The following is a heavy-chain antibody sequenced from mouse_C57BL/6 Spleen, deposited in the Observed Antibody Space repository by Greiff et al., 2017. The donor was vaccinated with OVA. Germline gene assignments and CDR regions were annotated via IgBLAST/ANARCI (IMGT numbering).Heavy chain of an antibody. CDR3: TRGRGIGRKDCDY. CDR2: IDPETGGT. V-gene: IGHV1-15*01. CDR1: GYTFTDYE. D-gene: IGHD2-14*01. J-gene: IGHJ2*01. Sequence: QVQLQQSGAELVRPGASVTLSCKASGYTFTDYEMHWVKQTPVHGLEWIGAIDPETGGTAYNQKFKGKAILTADKSSSTAYMELRSLTSEDSAVYYCTRGRGIGRKDCDYWGQGTTLTVSS.